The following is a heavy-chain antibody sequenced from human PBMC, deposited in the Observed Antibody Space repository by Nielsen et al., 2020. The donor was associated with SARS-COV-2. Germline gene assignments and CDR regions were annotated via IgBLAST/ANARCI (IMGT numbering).Heavy chain of an antibody. CDR2: IKQDGSEK. Sequence: GESLKISCAASGFTFDDYAMHWVRQAPGKGLEWVANIKQDGSEKYYVDSVKGRFTISRDNAKNSLYLQMNSLRAEDTAVYYCASRWFGESSPIYGMDVWGQGTTVTVSS. D-gene: IGHD3-10*01. CDR3: ASRWFGESSPIYGMDV. V-gene: IGHV3-7*03. CDR1: GFTFDDYA. J-gene: IGHJ6*02.